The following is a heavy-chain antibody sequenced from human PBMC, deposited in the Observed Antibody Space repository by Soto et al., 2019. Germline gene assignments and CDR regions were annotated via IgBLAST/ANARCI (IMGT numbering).Heavy chain of an antibody. CDR2: INQHGSEK. V-gene: IGHV3-7*03. Sequence: EVQLVESGGGLVQPGGSLRLSCAASGFTFSSSWMTWVRQAPGKGLEWVANINQHGSEKYYVDSVKGRFSISRDNAKNSVYLQMNSLRAEDTAVYYCASGSRGFLESWADYWGQGTLVTVSS. D-gene: IGHD3-3*01. CDR1: GFTFSSSW. J-gene: IGHJ4*02. CDR3: ASGSRGFLESWADY.